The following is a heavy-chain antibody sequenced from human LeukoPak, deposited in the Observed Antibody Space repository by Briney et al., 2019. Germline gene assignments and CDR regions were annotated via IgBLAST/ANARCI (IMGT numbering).Heavy chain of an antibody. CDR1: GGSISSYY. V-gene: IGHV4-59*01. J-gene: IGHJ2*01. CDR3: ARDPGSCSGGSCSFYWYFDL. Sequence: SETLSLTCTVSGGSISSYYWSWIRQPPGKGLEWIGHIYYSGRSNYNPSLKSRVTISVDTSKNQFSLKLSSVTAADTAVYYCARDPGSCSGGSCSFYWYFDLWGRGTLVTVSS. D-gene: IGHD2-15*01. CDR2: IYYSGRS.